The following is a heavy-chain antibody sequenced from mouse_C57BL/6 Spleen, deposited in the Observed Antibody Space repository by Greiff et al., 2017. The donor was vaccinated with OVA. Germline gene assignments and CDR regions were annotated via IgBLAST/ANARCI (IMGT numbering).Heavy chain of an antibody. CDR3: ARHDGNYFDY. CDR2: ISNGGGST. CDR1: GFTFSDYY. J-gene: IGHJ2*01. D-gene: IGHD2-3*01. V-gene: IGHV5-12*01. Sequence: EVKLMESGGGLVQPGGSLKLSCAASGFTFSDYYMYWVRQTPEKRLEWVAYISNGGGSTYYPDTVKGRFTISRDNAKNTLYLQMSRLKSEDTAMYYCARHDGNYFDYWGQGTTLTVSS.